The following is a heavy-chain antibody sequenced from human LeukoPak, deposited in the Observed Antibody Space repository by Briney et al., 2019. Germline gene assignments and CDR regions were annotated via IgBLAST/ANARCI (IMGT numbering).Heavy chain of an antibody. CDR2: ISGSGGST. CDR3: AKDVTPIVVVTAPFDY. D-gene: IGHD2-21*02. J-gene: IGHJ4*02. Sequence: GGSLRLSCAASGFTFSSYGMSWVRQAPGKGLEWVSAISGSGGSTYYADSVKGRFTISRDNSKNTLYLQMNSLRAEDTAVYYCAKDVTPIVVVTAPFDYWGQGTLVTVSS. CDR1: GFTFSSYG. V-gene: IGHV3-23*01.